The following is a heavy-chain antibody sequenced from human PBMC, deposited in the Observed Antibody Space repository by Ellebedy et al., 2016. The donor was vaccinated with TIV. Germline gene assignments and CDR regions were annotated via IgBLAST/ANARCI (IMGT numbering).Heavy chain of an antibody. CDR1: GFTFSSYS. CDR3: VLGMDV. J-gene: IGHJ6*02. Sequence: GGSLRLXXAASGFTFSSYSMNWVRQAPGKGLEWVAVIWYDGSNKYYADSVKGRFTISRDNSKSTLYLQMNSLRAEDTAVYYCVLGMDVWGQGTTVTVSS. V-gene: IGHV3-33*08. CDR2: IWYDGSNK.